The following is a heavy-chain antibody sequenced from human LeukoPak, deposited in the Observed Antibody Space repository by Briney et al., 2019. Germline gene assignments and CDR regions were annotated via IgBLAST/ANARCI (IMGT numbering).Heavy chain of an antibody. CDR2: IIPIFGTA. D-gene: IGHD7-27*01. CDR3: ARDGVTGGAFDI. J-gene: IGHJ3*02. V-gene: IGHV1-69*05. CDR1: GGTFSSYA. Sequence: SVKVSCKASGGTFSSYAISWVRQAPGQGLEWMGGIIPIFGTANYAQKFQGRATITTDESTSTAYMELSSLRSEDTAVYYCARDGVTGGAFDIWGQGTMVTVSS.